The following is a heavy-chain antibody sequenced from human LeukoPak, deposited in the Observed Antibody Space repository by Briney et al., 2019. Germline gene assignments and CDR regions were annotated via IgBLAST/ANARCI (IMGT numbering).Heavy chain of an antibody. CDR1: GGSISSYY. J-gene: IGHJ4*02. D-gene: IGHD6-13*01. V-gene: IGHV4-59*01. Sequence: SETLSLTCTVSGGSISSYYWSWIRQPPGKGLEWIGYIYYSGSTNYNPSLKSRVTISVDTSKNQFSLKLSPVTAADTAVYYCARGGGQQLVGLGYWGQGTLVTVSS. CDR3: ARGGGQQLVGLGY. CDR2: IYYSGST.